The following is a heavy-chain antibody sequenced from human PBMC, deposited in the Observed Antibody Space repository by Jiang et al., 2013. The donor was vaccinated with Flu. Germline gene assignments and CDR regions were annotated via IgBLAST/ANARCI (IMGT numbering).Heavy chain of an antibody. CDR1: GYXFTDYN. D-gene: IGHD6-13*01. CDR2: VDPADGET. CDR3: ATDRKISDAEAAGPYHYYY. J-gene: IGHJ6*03. Sequence: GPTVKISCKVSGYXFTDYNMHWVQQAPGKGLEWMGLVDPADGETIYPEKFQGRVTITADTSTDTAYMELTSLRSEDTAVYYCATDRKISDAEAAGPYHYYY. V-gene: IGHV1-69-2*01.